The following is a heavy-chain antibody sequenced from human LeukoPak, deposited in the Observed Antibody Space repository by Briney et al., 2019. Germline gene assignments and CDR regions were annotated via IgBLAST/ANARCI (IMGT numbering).Heavy chain of an antibody. CDR3: ARDWGPYYYSSGSYPDAFDI. D-gene: IGHD3-10*01. CDR2: ISAYNGNT. CDR1: GYTFTSYG. V-gene: IGHV1-18*01. Sequence: ASVKVSCKASGYTFTSYGISWVRQAPGQGLEWMGWISAYNGNTNYAQKLQGRVTMTTDTSTSTAYMELRSLRSDDTAVYYCARDWGPYYYSSGSYPDAFDIWGQGTMVTVSS. J-gene: IGHJ3*02.